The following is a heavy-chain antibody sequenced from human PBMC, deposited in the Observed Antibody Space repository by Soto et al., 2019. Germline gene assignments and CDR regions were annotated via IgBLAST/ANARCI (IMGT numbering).Heavy chain of an antibody. J-gene: IGHJ6*02. CDR3: ARDYYGSGSYSSYYYYGMDV. D-gene: IGHD3-10*01. CDR2: IWYDGSNK. CDR1: GFTFSSYG. V-gene: IGHV3-33*01. Sequence: QVQLVESGGGVVQPGRSLRLSCAASGFTFSSYGMHWVRQAPGKGLEWVAVIWYDGSNKYYADSVKGRFTISRDNSKNTLYLQMNSLRAEDTAVYYCARDYYGSGSYSSYYYYGMDVWGQGTTVTVSS.